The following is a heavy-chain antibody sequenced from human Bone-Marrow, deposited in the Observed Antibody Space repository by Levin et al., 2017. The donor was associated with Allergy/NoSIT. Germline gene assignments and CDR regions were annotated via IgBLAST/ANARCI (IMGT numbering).Heavy chain of an antibody. J-gene: IGHJ3*02. CDR3: AREYGSGSLVFDI. D-gene: IGHD3-10*01. Sequence: AGGSLRLSCAASGFTFSSYWMHWVRQAPGKGLVWVSRINSDGSSTSYADSVKGRFTISRDNAKNTLYLQMNSLRAEDTAVYYCAREYGSGSLVFDIWGQGTMVTVSS. V-gene: IGHV3-74*01. CDR1: GFTFSSYW. CDR2: INSDGSST.